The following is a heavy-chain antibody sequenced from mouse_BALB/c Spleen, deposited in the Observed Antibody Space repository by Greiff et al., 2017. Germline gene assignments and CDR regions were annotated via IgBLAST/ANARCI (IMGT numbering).Heavy chain of an antibody. J-gene: IGHJ1*01. V-gene: IGHV3-2*02. CDR2: ISYSGST. Sequence: EVKLQESGPGLVKPSQSLSLTCTVTGYSITSDYAWNWIRQFPGNKLEWMGYISYSGSTSYNPSLKSRISITRDTSKNQFFLQLNSVTTEDTATYYCAKIYYGNGNWYFDVWGAGTTVTVSS. CDR3: AKIYYGNGNWYFDV. CDR1: GYSITSDYA. D-gene: IGHD2-1*01.